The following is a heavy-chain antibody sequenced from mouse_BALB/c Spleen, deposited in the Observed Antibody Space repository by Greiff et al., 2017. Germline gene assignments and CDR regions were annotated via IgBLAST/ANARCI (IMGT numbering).Heavy chain of an antibody. CDR3: AREGLYYFDY. D-gene: IGHD3-3*01. CDR1: GFTFSSYA. Sequence: EVQVVESGGGLVKPGGSLKLSCAASGFTFSSYAMSWVRQTPEKRLEWVATISSGGSYTYYPDSVKGRFTISRDNAKNTLYLQMSSLRSEDTAMYYCAREGLYYFDYWGQGTTLTVSS. J-gene: IGHJ2*01. V-gene: IGHV5-9-3*01. CDR2: ISSGGSYT.